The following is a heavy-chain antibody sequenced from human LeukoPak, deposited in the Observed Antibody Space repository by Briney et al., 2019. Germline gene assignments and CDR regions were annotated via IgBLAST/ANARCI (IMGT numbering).Heavy chain of an antibody. J-gene: IGHJ4*02. CDR2: IYYSGST. V-gene: IGHV4-30-4*08. CDR3: ARAGGYSGYASN. CDR1: GGSISSGDYY. Sequence: SQTLSLTCTVSGGSISSGDYYWSWIRQPPGKGLEWIGYIYYSGSTYYNPSLKSRVTISVDTSKNQFSLKLSSVTAADTAVYYCARAGGYSGYASNWGQGTLVTVSS. D-gene: IGHD5-12*01.